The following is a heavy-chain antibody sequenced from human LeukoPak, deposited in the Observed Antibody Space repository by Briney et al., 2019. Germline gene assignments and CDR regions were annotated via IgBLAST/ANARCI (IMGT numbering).Heavy chain of an antibody. J-gene: IGHJ5*02. Sequence: SETLSLTCAVYGGSFSGNFWSWVRQPPGKGLEWIGEINHRGNTNYNPSLKSRVTISVDTSKNQFSLKLSSVTAADTAVYYCARASMAHWFDPWGQGTLVTVSS. V-gene: IGHV4-34*01. CDR3: ARASMAHWFDP. D-gene: IGHD2/OR15-2a*01. CDR2: INHRGNT. CDR1: GGSFSGNF.